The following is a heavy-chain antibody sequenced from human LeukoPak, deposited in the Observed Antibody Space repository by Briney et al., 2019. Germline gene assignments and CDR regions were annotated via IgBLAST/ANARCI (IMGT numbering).Heavy chain of an antibody. D-gene: IGHD3-3*01. CDR2: IIPIFGTA. CDR1: GGTFSSYA. Sequence: SVKVSYKASGGTFSSYAISWVRQAPGQGLEWMGGIIPIFGTANYAQKFQGRVTITADESTSTAYMELSSLRSEDTAVYYCARGLYYDFWSGYSPFDYWGQGTLVTVSS. V-gene: IGHV1-69*13. J-gene: IGHJ4*02. CDR3: ARGLYYDFWSGYSPFDY.